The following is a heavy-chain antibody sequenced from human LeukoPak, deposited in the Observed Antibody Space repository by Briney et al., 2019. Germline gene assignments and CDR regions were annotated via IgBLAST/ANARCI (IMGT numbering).Heavy chain of an antibody. V-gene: IGHV4-34*01. CDR3: ARGYSSSFYYYYYYMDV. Sequence: PSETLSLTCAVYGGSFSGYYWSWIRQPPGKGLEWIGEINHSGSTNYNPSPKSRVTTSVDTSKNQFSLKLSSVTAADTAVYYCARGYSSSFYYYYYYMDVWGKGTTVTVSS. D-gene: IGHD6-6*01. CDR2: INHSGST. CDR1: GGSFSGYY. J-gene: IGHJ6*03.